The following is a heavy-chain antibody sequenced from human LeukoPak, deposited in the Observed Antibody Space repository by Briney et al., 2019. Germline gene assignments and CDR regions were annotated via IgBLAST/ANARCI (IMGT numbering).Heavy chain of an antibody. CDR3: ARDGDYNYYYGMDV. V-gene: IGHV1-8*01. J-gene: IGHJ6*02. CDR1: GYTFTSYD. CDR2: MNPNSGNT. Sequence: ASVNVSCKASGYTFTSYDIHWVRQATGQGLEWMGWMNPNSGNTGYAQKFQGRVTMTRNTSISTAYMELSSLRSEDTAVYYCARDGDYNYYYGMDVWGQGTTVTVSS. D-gene: IGHD4-17*01.